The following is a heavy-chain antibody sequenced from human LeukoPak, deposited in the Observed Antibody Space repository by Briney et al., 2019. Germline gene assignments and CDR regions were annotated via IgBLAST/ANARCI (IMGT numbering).Heavy chain of an antibody. CDR3: ARGLGYSYGYLRDY. CDR1: GRSFSGYY. Sequence: SETLSLTCAVYGRSFSGYYWSWIRQPPGKGLEWIGEINHSGSTNYSPSLKSRVTISVDTSKNQFSLKLSSVTAADTAVYYCARGLGYSYGYLRDYWGQGTLVTVSS. V-gene: IGHV4-34*01. D-gene: IGHD5-18*01. J-gene: IGHJ4*02. CDR2: INHSGST.